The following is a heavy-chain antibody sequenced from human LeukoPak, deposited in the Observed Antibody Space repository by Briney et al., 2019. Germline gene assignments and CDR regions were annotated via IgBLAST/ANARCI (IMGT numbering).Heavy chain of an antibody. D-gene: IGHD1-26*01. CDR1: GFPFSSYT. J-gene: IGHJ4*02. V-gene: IGHV3-23*01. CDR2: LHGSSGSP. CDR3: AKENPLRSPVGATGMAKLDF. Sequence: GGSLRLSCAASGFPFSSYTMSWVRQAPGKGLEWVSALHGSSGSPFYADSVKGRSTVSRDNSKNTLYLQMNSLRAEDTAVYYCAKENPLRSPVGATGMAKLDFWARGTQVSVSS.